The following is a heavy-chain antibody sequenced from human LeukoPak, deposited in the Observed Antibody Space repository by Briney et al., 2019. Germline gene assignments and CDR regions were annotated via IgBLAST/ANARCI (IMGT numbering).Heavy chain of an antibody. Sequence: GGSLRLSCAGSGFTFSRYWMSWVRQAPGKGLEWVANIRQDGSENYYVDSVKGRFTISRDNAKNTLYLQMNSLRAEDTAVYYCANTQNSSPSGTWGQGTLVTVSS. CDR1: GFTFSRYW. J-gene: IGHJ5*02. D-gene: IGHD6-13*01. CDR2: IRQDGSEN. V-gene: IGHV3-7*03. CDR3: ANTQNSSPSGT.